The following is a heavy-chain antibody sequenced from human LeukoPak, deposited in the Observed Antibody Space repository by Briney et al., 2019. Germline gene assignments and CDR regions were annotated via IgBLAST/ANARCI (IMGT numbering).Heavy chain of an antibody. CDR3: ARAYNGMDY. CDR1: GFTFSSYA. Sequence: GRSLRLSCAASGFTFSSYAMHWVRQAPGKGLEWVALISYDGSNNKYYLDSVKDRFTISRDNSKKTLYLQMDSLRTEDTAVYYCARAYNGMDYWGQGTLVTVSS. D-gene: IGHD1-14*01. CDR2: ISYDGSNNK. V-gene: IGHV3-30*04. J-gene: IGHJ4*02.